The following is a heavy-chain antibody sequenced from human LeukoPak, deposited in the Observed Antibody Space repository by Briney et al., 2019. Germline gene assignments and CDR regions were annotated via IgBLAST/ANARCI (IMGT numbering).Heavy chain of an antibody. V-gene: IGHV3-23*01. Sequence: GGSLRLSCAASGFTFSSYAMSWVRQAPGKGLEWVSAISGSGGSTYYADSVKGRFTIFRDNSKNTLYLQMNSLRAEDTAVYYCAKGKWELLLYFDYWGQGTLVTVSS. J-gene: IGHJ4*02. CDR2: ISGSGGST. CDR3: AKGKWELLLYFDY. CDR1: GFTFSSYA. D-gene: IGHD1-26*01.